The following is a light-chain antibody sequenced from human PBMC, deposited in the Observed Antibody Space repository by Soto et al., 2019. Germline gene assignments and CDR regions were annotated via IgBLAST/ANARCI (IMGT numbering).Light chain of an antibody. CDR3: MQAQQTPLT. CDR1: QSLLHSNGYNY. J-gene: IGKJ4*01. CDR2: LGS. Sequence: DIVMTQSPLCLPVTPGEPASISCRSSQSLLHSNGYNYLDWYLQKPGQSPQLLIYLGSNRASGVPDRFSGSGSGTDFTLKISRVEAEDVGVYYCMQAQQTPLTFGGGTKVEIK. V-gene: IGKV2-28*01.